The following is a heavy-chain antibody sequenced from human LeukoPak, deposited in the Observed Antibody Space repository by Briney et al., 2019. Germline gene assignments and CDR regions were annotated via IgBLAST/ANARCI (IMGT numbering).Heavy chain of an antibody. V-gene: IGHV3-30*02. Sequence: GGSLRLSCAASEFTFSNYGIHWVRQAPGKGLEWVAFIRYDGSNKYLADSVKGRFTISRDNAKNSLYLQMNSLRAEDTALYYCARGTVAGTNYWGQGTLVTVSS. CDR1: EFTFSNYG. D-gene: IGHD6-19*01. CDR2: IRYDGSNK. CDR3: ARGTVAGTNY. J-gene: IGHJ4*02.